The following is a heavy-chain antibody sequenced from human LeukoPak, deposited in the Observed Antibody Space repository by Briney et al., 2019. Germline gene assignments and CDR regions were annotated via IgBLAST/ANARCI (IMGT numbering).Heavy chain of an antibody. CDR1: GLTFRNYG. CDR3: ARDTSSSWYYFDH. Sequence: PGGSLRLSCAASGLTFRNYGMHWVRQAPGKGLEWVAVIWSDGSTKYYAESVQGRFTISRDTSKNRLYLQLNSLRVEDTAVFYCARDTSSSWYYFDHWGQGTLVTVSS. D-gene: IGHD6-13*01. V-gene: IGHV3-33*01. J-gene: IGHJ4*02. CDR2: IWSDGSTK.